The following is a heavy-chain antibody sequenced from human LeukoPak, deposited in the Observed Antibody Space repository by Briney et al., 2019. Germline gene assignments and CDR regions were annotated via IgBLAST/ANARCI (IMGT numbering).Heavy chain of an antibody. J-gene: IGHJ4*02. CDR1: GFTFSSYG. Sequence: GGSLRLSCAASGFTFSSYGMHWVRQAPGKGLEWVAVISYDGSNKYYADSVKGRFTISRDNSKNTLYLQMNSLRAEDTAVYYCAKPYGDYSYWGQGTLVTVSS. CDR2: ISYDGSNK. CDR3: AKPYGDYSY. D-gene: IGHD4-17*01. V-gene: IGHV3-30*18.